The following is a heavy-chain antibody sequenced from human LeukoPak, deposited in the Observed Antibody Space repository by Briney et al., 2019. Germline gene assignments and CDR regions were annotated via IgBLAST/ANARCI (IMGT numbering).Heavy chain of an antibody. J-gene: IGHJ4*02. V-gene: IGHV4-34*01. CDR2: INHSGST. CDR3: AREEGGAAGKGFDY. D-gene: IGHD6-13*01. Sequence: PSETLSLTCAVYGGSFSGYYWSWIRQPPGKGLEWIGYINHSGSTYYKPSLKSRVTISVDRSKNHFSLNLSYVTAADTAVYYCAREEGGAAGKGFDYWGQGTLVTVSS. CDR1: GGSFSGYY.